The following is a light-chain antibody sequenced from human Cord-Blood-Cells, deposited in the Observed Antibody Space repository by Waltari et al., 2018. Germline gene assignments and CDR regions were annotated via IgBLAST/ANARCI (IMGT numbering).Light chain of an antibody. CDR1: QCISSY. V-gene: IGKV1-8*01. J-gene: IGKJ3*01. CDR3: QQYYSYPRT. CDR2: AAS. Sequence: AIRLTQSPSSFSASTVDVVPITCRASQCISSYLAWYQQKPGKAPKLLIYAASTLQSGVPSMFSGSGSGTDFTLTISCLQSEDFATYYCQQYYSYPRTFGPGTKVDIK.